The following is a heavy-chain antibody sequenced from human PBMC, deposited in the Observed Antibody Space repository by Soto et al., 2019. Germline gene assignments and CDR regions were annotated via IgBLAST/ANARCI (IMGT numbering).Heavy chain of an antibody. Sequence: SCAASGFTFTSYAMSWVRQAPGKGLEWVSTISGTGGSTYYPDSVKGRFTISRDNSKNTVYLQMSSLRAEDAAVYYCAKEMTSGYYLFDYWGQGTLVTVSS. J-gene: IGHJ4*02. D-gene: IGHD3-22*01. V-gene: IGHV3-23*01. CDR3: AKEMTSGYYLFDY. CDR1: GFTFTSYA. CDR2: ISGTGGST.